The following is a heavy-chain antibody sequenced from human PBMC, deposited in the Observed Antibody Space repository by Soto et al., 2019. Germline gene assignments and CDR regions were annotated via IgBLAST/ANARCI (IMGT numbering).Heavy chain of an antibody. CDR1: GFTFSNSA. CDR3: ARDLNSYSSGSPTIDC. V-gene: IGHV3-33*01. J-gene: IGHJ4*02. D-gene: IGHD3-10*01. CDR2: IWYDGSNK. Sequence: QVQLVESGGGVVQPGRPLRLSCAASGFTFSNSAMHWVRQAPGKGLEWVAVIWYDGSNKYYADSVKCRVTISRDNSENTMDLQMNSLGAEDTALYYCARDLNSYSSGSPTIDCWVKANMVNVS.